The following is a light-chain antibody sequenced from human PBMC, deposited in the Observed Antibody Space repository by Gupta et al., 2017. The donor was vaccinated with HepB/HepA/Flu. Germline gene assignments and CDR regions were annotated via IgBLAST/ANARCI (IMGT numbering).Light chain of an antibody. J-gene: IGLJ3*02. Sequence: QSVLTQPPSASGTPGQRVTISCSGGSSNIGSNTVSWYQQLPGTAPKLLIYSDNQRPSGVPDRLSCSKSGTSASLAISGLQSEDDADYYCAAWDGSLNGWVFGGGTKLTVL. CDR3: AAWDGSLNGWV. CDR2: SDN. CDR1: SSNIGSNT. V-gene: IGLV1-44*01.